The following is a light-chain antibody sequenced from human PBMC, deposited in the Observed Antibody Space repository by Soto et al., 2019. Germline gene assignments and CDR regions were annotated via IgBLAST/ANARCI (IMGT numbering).Light chain of an antibody. CDR3: TTWDDSLNGPV. CDR2: YDD. J-gene: IGLJ3*02. CDR1: SSNIGGTNY. V-gene: IGLV1-36*01. Sequence: QSVLTQPPSASGTPGQKVFISCSGSSSNIGGTNYAYWYQQLPGKAPKLLIYYDDLLSSGVSDRFSGSKSGTSASLAISGLQSEDEADYYCTTWDDSLNGPVFGGGTKLTVL.